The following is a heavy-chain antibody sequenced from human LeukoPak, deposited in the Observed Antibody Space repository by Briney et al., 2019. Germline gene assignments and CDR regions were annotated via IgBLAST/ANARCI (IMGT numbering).Heavy chain of an antibody. CDR2: TYYSGST. J-gene: IGHJ3*02. D-gene: IGHD6-25*01. Sequence: SETLSLTCTVSGGSISSGSYYWGWIRQPPGKGLEWIGSTYYSGSTYYNPSLKSRVTISVDTSKNQFSLKLSSVTAADTAVYYCARDRVAADAFGIWGQGTMVTVSS. CDR1: GGSISSGSYY. V-gene: IGHV4-39*07. CDR3: ARDRVAADAFGI.